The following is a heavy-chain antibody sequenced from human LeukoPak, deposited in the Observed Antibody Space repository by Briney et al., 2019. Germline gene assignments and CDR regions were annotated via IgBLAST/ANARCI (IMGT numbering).Heavy chain of an antibody. CDR3: ARGGSWLAFDY. CDR2: IIPIFGTA. Sequence: SVKVSCKGSGGTFSSYAISLVRQAPGQGLEWMGGIIPIFGTANYAQKFQGRVTITADESTSTAYMELSSLRSEDTAVYYCARGGSWLAFDYWGQGTLVTVSS. CDR1: GGTFSSYA. J-gene: IGHJ4*02. D-gene: IGHD2-15*01. V-gene: IGHV1-69*13.